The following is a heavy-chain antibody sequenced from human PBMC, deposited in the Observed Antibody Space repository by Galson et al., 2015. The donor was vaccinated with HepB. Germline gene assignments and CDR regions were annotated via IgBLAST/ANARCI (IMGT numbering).Heavy chain of an antibody. CDR2: TYYRPKWYN. D-gene: IGHD2-2*01. CDR1: GDSVSSNSAA. V-gene: IGHV6-1*01. J-gene: IGHJ3*02. CDR3: ARDKIVVVPAANATGWAYASSWPVTHAFDI. Sequence: CAISGDSVSSNSAAWNWIRQSPSRGLEWLGRTYYRPKWYNDYAVSVKSRITINPDTSKNQFSLQLNSVTPEDTAVYYCARDKIVVVPAANATGWAYASSWPVTHAFDIWGQGTMVTVSS.